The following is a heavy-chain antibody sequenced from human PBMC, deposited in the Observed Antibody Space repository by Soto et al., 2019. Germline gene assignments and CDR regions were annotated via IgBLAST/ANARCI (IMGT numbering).Heavy chain of an antibody. J-gene: IGHJ4*02. CDR1: GFTVSSNY. Sequence: VSLRLSCAASGFTVSSNYMSWVRQAPGQGLEWVSVIYSGGSTYYADSVKGRFTISRDNSKNTLYLQMNSLRAADTAVYYCARGVGVLIPYYVDSWGQGTLVTVSS. V-gene: IGHV3-66*01. CDR2: IYSGGST. CDR3: ARGVGVLIPYYVDS. D-gene: IGHD3-16*01.